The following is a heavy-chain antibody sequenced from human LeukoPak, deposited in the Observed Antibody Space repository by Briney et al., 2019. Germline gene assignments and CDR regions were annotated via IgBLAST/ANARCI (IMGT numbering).Heavy chain of an antibody. D-gene: IGHD3-22*01. V-gene: IGHV3-48*01. CDR1: GFIFSDFS. J-gene: IGHJ4*02. Sequence: GGSLRLSCAASGFIFSDFSMNWVRQAPGKGLEWVSYITASSSAIYYADSVKGRFTISRDNAKNSLYLHMNSLRAEDTALYYCARPHPNYYDSSAYYSWIDFWGQGTLVTASS. CDR3: ARPHPNYYDSSAYYSWIDF. CDR2: ITASSSAI.